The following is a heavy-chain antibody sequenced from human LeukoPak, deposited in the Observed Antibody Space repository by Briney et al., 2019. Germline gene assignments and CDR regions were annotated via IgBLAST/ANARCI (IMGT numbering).Heavy chain of an antibody. CDR3: ARSPPLWFREFPQGYYFDY. V-gene: IGHV4-59*01. CDR2: IYYSGST. Sequence: PSETLSLTCTVSGGSISSYYWSWIRQPPGKGLEWIGYIYYSGSTNYNPSLKSRVTISVDTSKNQFSLKLSSVTAADTAVYYCARSPPLWFREFPQGYYFDYWGQGTLVSVSS. CDR1: GGSISSYY. D-gene: IGHD3-10*01. J-gene: IGHJ4*02.